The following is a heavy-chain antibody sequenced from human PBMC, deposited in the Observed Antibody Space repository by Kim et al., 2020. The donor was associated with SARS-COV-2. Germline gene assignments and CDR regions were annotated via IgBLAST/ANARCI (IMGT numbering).Heavy chain of an antibody. CDR3: ARDARRNYY. CDR2: INQDGSER. CDR1: GLTFNSYW. Sequence: GGSLRLSCAPSGLTFNSYWVPWVRQAPGKGLEWVADINQDGSERYHVDSVKGRFTISRDTAKRSVYLQMNSLRAEDTAVYYCARDARRNYY. V-gene: IGHV3-7*01. J-gene: IGHJ6*01.